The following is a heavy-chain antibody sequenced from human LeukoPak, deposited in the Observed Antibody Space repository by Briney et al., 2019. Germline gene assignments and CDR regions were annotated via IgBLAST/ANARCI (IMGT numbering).Heavy chain of an antibody. CDR2: ICSSYTS. CDR1: GGSISSYY. J-gene: IGHJ6*03. Sequence: SETLSLTCTVSGGSISSYYWSWIRHPARKGLELMWRICSSYTSNYNPSLKSRVPMSLEPSKNQSSLKLTSVTAADPAVYYCARAGYYYYYMDVWGKGTTVTVSS. V-gene: IGHV4-4*07. CDR3: ARAGYYYYYMDV.